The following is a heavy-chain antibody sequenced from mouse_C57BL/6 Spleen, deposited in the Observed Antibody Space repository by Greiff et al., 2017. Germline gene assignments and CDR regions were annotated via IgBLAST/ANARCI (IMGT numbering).Heavy chain of an antibody. V-gene: IGHV1-55*01. J-gene: IGHJ4*01. D-gene: IGHD2-2*01. Sequence: QVQLQQSGAELVKPGASVKMSCKASGYTFTSYWITWVKQRPGQGLEWIGDIYPGSGSTNYNEKFKSKATLTVDTSSSTAYMQLSSLTSEDSAVYYCARYYGYDEDAMDYWGQGTSVTVSS. CDR1: GYTFTSYW. CDR2: IYPGSGST. CDR3: ARYYGYDEDAMDY.